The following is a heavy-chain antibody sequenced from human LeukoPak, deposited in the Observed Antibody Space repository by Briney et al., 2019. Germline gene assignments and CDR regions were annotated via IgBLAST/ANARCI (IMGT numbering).Heavy chain of an antibody. V-gene: IGHV3-30*02. CDR2: IRHDGSKR. Sequence: GGSLRLSCVGSGFTFRSYGMHWVRQAPGKGLEWVAFIRHDGSKRFYADSVKGRFTISRDNSQNTLYLQVDSLRVDDTAVYYCAKDSPPTSEWLPDYWGQGTLVTISS. J-gene: IGHJ4*02. D-gene: IGHD5-12*01. CDR3: AKDSPPTSEWLPDY. CDR1: GFTFRSYG.